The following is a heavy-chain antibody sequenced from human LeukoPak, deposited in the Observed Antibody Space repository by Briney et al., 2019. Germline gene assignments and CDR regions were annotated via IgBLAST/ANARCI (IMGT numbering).Heavy chain of an antibody. Sequence: SETLSLTCTVSGYSISSGYYWGWIRQPPGKGLEWIGSIYHSGSTNYNPSLKSRVTISLDTSKNQFSLKLSSVTAADTAVYYCARSLYGSGSYYNWFDPWGQGTLVTVSS. CDR2: IYHSGST. J-gene: IGHJ5*02. CDR3: ARSLYGSGSYYNWFDP. D-gene: IGHD3-10*01. V-gene: IGHV4-38-2*02. CDR1: GYSISSGYY.